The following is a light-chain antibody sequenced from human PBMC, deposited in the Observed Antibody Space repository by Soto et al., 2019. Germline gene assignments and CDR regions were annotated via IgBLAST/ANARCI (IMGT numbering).Light chain of an antibody. Sequence: DIVMTQSPDSLAVSLGERATINCKSSQSVLSSSTNKNFLAWYQQKPGQAPKLLIYWASTRESGVPDRFSGSGSGTDFTLTISRLQAEDVAVYYCHQFYLSHTFGQGTKLEIK. CDR2: WAS. J-gene: IGKJ2*01. CDR1: QSVLSSSTNKNF. CDR3: HQFYLSHT. V-gene: IGKV4-1*01.